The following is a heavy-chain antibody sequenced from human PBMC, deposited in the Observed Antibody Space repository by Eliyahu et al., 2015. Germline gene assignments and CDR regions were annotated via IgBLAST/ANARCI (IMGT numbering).Heavy chain of an antibody. Sequence: QVQLQESGPGLVKPSETLSLTCTVPGXXXXXYYWXWXRQPAGKGLEWIGRIYTSGSTNYNPSLKSRATMSVDTSKNQFSLKLSSVTAADTAVYYCARGSGWIVVAHWYFDLWGRGTLVTVSS. V-gene: IGHV4-4*07. CDR3: ARGSGWIVVAHWYFDL. D-gene: IGHD3-22*01. J-gene: IGHJ2*01. CDR1: GXXXXXYY. CDR2: IYTSGST.